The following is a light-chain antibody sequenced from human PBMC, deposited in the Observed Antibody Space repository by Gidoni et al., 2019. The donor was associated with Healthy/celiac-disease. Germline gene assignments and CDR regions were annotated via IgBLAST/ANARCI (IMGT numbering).Light chain of an antibody. V-gene: IGLV2-23*02. Sequence: QSALTQPASVSGSPGQSITISCTGTSSDVGSYNLVSWYQQHPGKAPKLMIYEVSKRPSGVSNRCSGSKSGNTASLTISGLQAEDEADYYCCSYAGSTLYVFGTGTKVTVL. J-gene: IGLJ1*01. CDR3: CSYAGSTLYV. CDR2: EVS. CDR1: SSDVGSYNL.